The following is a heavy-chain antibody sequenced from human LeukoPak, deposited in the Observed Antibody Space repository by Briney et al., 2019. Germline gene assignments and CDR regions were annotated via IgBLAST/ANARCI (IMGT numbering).Heavy chain of an antibody. CDR3: AREYCSSTSCYVWAFDY. CDR2: IYPGDSDT. D-gene: IGHD2-2*01. V-gene: IGHV5-51*01. J-gene: IGHJ4*02. Sequence: GESLKISCKGSGYSFTSYWIGWVRQMPGKGLEWMGIIYPGDSDTRYSPSFQGQVTISADKSIRTAYLQWSSLKASDTAMYYCAREYCSSTSCYVWAFDYWGQGTLVTVSS. CDR1: GYSFTSYW.